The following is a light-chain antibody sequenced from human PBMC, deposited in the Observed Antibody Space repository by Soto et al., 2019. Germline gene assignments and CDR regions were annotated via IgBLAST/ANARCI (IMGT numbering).Light chain of an antibody. J-gene: IGLJ3*02. CDR3: AAWDDSLNGWV. CDR1: SSNIGSNT. V-gene: IGLV1-44*01. Sequence: QSVLTQPPSASGTPGQRVTISCSGSSSNIGSNTVNWYQQLPGTAPKLLIYSNDQRPSGVPDRFSASKSGTAAALAISGLQYEVEADYYCAAWDDSLNGWVFGGGTKLTVL. CDR2: SND.